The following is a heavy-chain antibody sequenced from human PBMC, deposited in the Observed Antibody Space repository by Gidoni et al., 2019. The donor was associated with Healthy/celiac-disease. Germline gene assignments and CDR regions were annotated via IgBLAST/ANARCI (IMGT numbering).Heavy chain of an antibody. CDR1: GFTFSSYG. CDR3: AKMLLWFGELSDYYYYYGMDV. CDR2: ISYDGSNK. D-gene: IGHD3-10*01. Sequence: QVQLVESGGGVVQPGRSLRLSCAASGFTFSSYGMHWVRQAPGKGLEWVAVISYDGSNKYYADSVKGRFTISRDNSKNTLYLQMNSLRAEDTAVYYCAKMLLWFGELSDYYYYYGMDVWGQGTTVTVSS. J-gene: IGHJ6*02. V-gene: IGHV3-30*18.